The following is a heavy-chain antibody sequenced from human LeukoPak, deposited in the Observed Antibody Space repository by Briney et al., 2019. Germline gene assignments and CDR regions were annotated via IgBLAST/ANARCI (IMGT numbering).Heavy chain of an antibody. D-gene: IGHD6-13*01. V-gene: IGHV3-48*03. Sequence: GGSLRLSCAASGFTFSSYEMNWVRQAPGKGLEWVSYTSSSGSTIYYADSVKGRFTISRDNAKNSLYLQMNSLRAEDTAVYYCARAPSEYSSSWYGYWGQGTLVTVSS. CDR3: ARAPSEYSSSWYGY. CDR1: GFTFSSYE. J-gene: IGHJ4*02. CDR2: TSSSGSTI.